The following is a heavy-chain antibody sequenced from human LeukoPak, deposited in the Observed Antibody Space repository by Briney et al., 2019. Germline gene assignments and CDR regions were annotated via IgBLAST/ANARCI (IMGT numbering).Heavy chain of an antibody. CDR2: VSSNGAKT. CDR3: ARDLGDIVLEPPAVYFDL. CDR1: GFTFSSYA. D-gene: IGHD2-8*02. Sequence: GGSLRLSCAASGFTFSSYAITWVRQAPGKGLEWVSAVSSNGAKTYYADSVKGRFTISRDNYKNMVFLQMNSLRAEDTAVYYCARDLGDIVLEPPAVYFDLWGRGTLVTVSS. V-gene: IGHV3-23*01. J-gene: IGHJ2*01.